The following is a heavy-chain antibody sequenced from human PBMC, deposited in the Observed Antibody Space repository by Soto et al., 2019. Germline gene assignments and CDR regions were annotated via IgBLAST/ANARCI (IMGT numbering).Heavy chain of an antibody. CDR1: GFTFSSYA. CDR2: ISYDGSNK. CDR3: ARALYYDSSGPDY. J-gene: IGHJ4*02. V-gene: IGHV3-30-3*01. Sequence: GGALRLSCAASGFTFSSYAMHWVRQSPGKGLEWVAVISYDGSNKYYADSVKGRFTISRDNSKNTLYLQMNSLRAEDTAVYYCARALYYDSSGPDYWGQGTLVTVSS. D-gene: IGHD3-22*01.